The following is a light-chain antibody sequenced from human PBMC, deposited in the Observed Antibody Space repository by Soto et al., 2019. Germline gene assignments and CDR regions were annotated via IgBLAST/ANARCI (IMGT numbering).Light chain of an antibody. CDR3: QSYDSTLSAVV. CDR2: ANN. CDR1: SSNIGAGFD. V-gene: IGLV1-40*01. Sequence: QSVLTQPPSVSGTPGQWVTISCTGNSSNIGAGFDVHWYQVPPRTAPKVLIYANNNRPSGVPDRFSGSKSGTSASLAITGLQAEDEADYYCQSYDSTLSAVVFGGGTKLTVL. J-gene: IGLJ2*01.